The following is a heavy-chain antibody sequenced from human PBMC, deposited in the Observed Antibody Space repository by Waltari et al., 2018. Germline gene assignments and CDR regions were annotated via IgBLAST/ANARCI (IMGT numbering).Heavy chain of an antibody. Sequence: QVQLVQSGAEVKKPGASVKVACRASGETCTSSDSNRVRQATGQGLEWMGWMNPNSGNTGYAQKFQGRVTMTRNTSISTAYMELSSLRSEDTAVYYCARGEAVPGAFDIWGQGTMVTVSS. J-gene: IGHJ3*02. CDR1: GETCTSSD. CDR2: MNPNSGNT. D-gene: IGHD6-19*01. V-gene: IGHV1-8*01. CDR3: ARGEAVPGAFDI.